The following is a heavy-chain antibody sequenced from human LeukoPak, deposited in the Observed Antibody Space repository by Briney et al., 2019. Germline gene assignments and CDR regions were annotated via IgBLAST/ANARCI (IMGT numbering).Heavy chain of an antibody. CDR3: ASVDSGSYYVGY. CDR2: IYYSGST. D-gene: IGHD1-26*01. V-gene: IGHV4-59*01. Sequence: SETLSLTCTVSGGSISGYYWSWIRQPPGKGLEWIGYIYYSGSTNYNPSLKSRVTISVDTSKNQFSLKLSSVTAADTAVYYCASVDSGSYYVGYWGQGTLVTVSS. J-gene: IGHJ4*02. CDR1: GGSISGYY.